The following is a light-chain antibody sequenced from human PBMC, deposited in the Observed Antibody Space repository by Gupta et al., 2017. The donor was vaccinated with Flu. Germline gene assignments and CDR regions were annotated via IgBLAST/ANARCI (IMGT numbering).Light chain of an antibody. J-gene: IGKJ4*01. Sequence: EMVMTQSPATLSVSPGERATVSCRASQSVGSDLAWYQQKPGQAPRLLIYDASVRATGVAARFTGSGSGTEFTLTINSLQSEDFAVYYCQQYNNWPPLTFGGGTKVEIK. V-gene: IGKV3-15*01. CDR2: DAS. CDR3: QQYNNWPPLT. CDR1: QSVGSD.